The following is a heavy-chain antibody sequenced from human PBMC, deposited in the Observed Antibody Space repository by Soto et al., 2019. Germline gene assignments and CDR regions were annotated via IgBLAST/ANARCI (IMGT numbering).Heavy chain of an antibody. V-gene: IGHV4-30-4*01. CDR2: TYYSGST. D-gene: IGHD4-17*01. Sequence: PSETLSLTCTVSGDSISSGDYYWSWIRQPPGKGLEWIGYTYYSGSTQYNPSLKSRVTISGDKSKNQFSLKLSSVTAADTAVYYCARVNYGDYFFDYWGQGTLVTVSS. J-gene: IGHJ4*02. CDR3: ARVNYGDYFFDY. CDR1: GDSISSGDYY.